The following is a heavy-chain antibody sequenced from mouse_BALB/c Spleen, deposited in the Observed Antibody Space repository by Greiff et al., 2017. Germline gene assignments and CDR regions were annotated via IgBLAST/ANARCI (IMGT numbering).Heavy chain of an antibody. CDR1: GYSFTGYF. V-gene: IGHV1-37*01. CDR2: INPYNGDT. D-gene: IGHD1-1*01. CDR3: GRGENYGSSSWFAY. J-gene: IGHJ3*01. Sequence: VQLKESGPELVKPGASVKISCKASGYSFTGYFMNWVKQSHGKSLEWIGRINPYNGDTFYNQKFKGKATLTVDKSSSTAHMELLSLTSEDSAVYYCGRGENYGSSSWFAYWGQGTLVTVSA.